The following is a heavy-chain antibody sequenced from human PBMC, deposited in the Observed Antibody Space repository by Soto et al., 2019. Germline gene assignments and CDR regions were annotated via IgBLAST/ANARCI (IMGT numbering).Heavy chain of an antibody. CDR2: ISSSSSTI. Sequence: PGGSLRLSCAASGFTFSSYSMNWVRQAPGKGLERVSYISSSSSTIYYADSVKGRFTISRDNAKNSLYLQMNSLRAEDTAVYYCARDRLVECSSTSCYDGQGAGYMDVWGKGTTVTVSS. CDR1: GFTFSSYS. V-gene: IGHV3-48*01. CDR3: ARDRLVECSSTSCYDGQGAGYMDV. D-gene: IGHD2-2*01. J-gene: IGHJ6*03.